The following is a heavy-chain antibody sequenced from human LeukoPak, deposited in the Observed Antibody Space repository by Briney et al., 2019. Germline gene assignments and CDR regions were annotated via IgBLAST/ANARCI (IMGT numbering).Heavy chain of an antibody. CDR3: ASSITFGGVTLGDY. Sequence: ASVKVSCKASGYTFTGYYMHWVRQPPAQGLEWVGWINPNSGGTNYAQKFQGRVTMTRDTSISTAYMELSRLRSDETAVYYCASSITFGGVTLGDYWGQGTLVTVSS. D-gene: IGHD3-16*01. J-gene: IGHJ4*02. CDR1: GYTFTGYY. CDR2: INPNSGGT. V-gene: IGHV1-2*02.